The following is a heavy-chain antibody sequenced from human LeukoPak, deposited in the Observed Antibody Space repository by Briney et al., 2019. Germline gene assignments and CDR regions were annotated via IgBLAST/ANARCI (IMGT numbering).Heavy chain of an antibody. V-gene: IGHV3-33*08. CDR1: GFTFSSYG. J-gene: IGHJ5*02. D-gene: IGHD3-3*01. CDR3: ARDLTYYDFWSGYYLNWFDP. CDR2: IWYDGSNK. Sequence: PGGSLRLSCAVSGFTFSSYGMHWVRQAPGKGLEWVAVIWYDGSNKYYADSVKGRFTISRDNSKNTLYLQMNSLRAEDTAVYYCARDLTYYDFWSGYYLNWFDPWGQGTLVTVSS.